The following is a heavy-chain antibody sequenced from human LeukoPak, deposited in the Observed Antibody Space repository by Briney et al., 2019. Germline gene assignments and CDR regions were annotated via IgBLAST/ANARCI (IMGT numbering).Heavy chain of an antibody. J-gene: IGHJ4*02. CDR3: ANHLACGSTSCPPFDS. Sequence: PSETLSLTCTVFGGTISIYYWTWIRQPAGKGLEWIGRIYNSGSTNYNPYLKSRVTMSVDTSENQFSLKLGSVTAADTAVYYCANHLACGSTSCPPFDSWGQGTLVTVSS. CDR1: GGTISIYY. V-gene: IGHV4-4*07. D-gene: IGHD2-2*01. CDR2: IYNSGST.